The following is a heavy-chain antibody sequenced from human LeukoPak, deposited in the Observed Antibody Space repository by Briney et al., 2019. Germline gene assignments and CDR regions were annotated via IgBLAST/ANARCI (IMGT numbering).Heavy chain of an antibody. CDR2: INPNSGGT. Sequence: GASVKVSCKASGYTFTSYYMHWVRQAPGQGLEWMGWINPNSGGTNYAQKFQGRVTMTRDTSISTAYMELSRLRSDDTAVYYCALGGCSSTSCRGGVAFDIWGQGTMVTVSS. CDR1: GYTFTSYY. CDR3: ALGGCSSTSCRGGVAFDI. D-gene: IGHD2-2*01. J-gene: IGHJ3*02. V-gene: IGHV1-2*02.